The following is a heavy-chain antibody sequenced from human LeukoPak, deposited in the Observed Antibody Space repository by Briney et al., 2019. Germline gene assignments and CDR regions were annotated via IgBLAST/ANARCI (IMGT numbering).Heavy chain of an antibody. CDR2: ISYDESYK. CDR1: GFTLSHYS. J-gene: IGHJ4*02. V-gene: IGHV3-30*03. Sequence: GGSLRLSCVASGFTLSHYSMHWVRQAPGKGLEWVAVISYDESYKYYADSVKGRFTISRDKSNITLLLQMNSLGPEDTAVYYCASSRANYDYWGQGTLVTVSS. CDR3: ASSRANYDY. D-gene: IGHD2-8*01.